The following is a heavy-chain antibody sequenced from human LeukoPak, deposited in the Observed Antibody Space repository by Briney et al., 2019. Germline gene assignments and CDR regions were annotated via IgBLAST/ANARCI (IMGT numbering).Heavy chain of an antibody. J-gene: IGHJ3*02. Sequence: GGSLRLSCAASGFTFSSYSMNWVRQAPGKGLEWVSSISSSSSYIYYADSVKGRFTISRDNAKNSLYLQMDSLRAEDTALYYCAKDYYYGSGSYPRGAFDIWGQGTMVTVSS. CDR1: GFTFSSYS. CDR3: AKDYYYGSGSYPRGAFDI. V-gene: IGHV3-21*04. CDR2: ISSSSSYI. D-gene: IGHD3-10*01.